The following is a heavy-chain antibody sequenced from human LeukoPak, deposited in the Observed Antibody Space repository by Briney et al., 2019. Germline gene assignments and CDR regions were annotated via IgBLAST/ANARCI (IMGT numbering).Heavy chain of an antibody. CDR1: GYTFTSYA. V-gene: IGHV1-3*01. Sequence: GASVKVSCKASGYTFTSYAVHWVRQAPGQRLEWMGWINAGNANTKYSQKFQGRVTITSDTSASTAYMELSSLGSEDTAVYYCARAPYDILTGYSYNWFDPWGQGTLSTVSS. J-gene: IGHJ5*02. CDR2: INAGNANT. D-gene: IGHD3-9*01. CDR3: ARAPYDILTGYSYNWFDP.